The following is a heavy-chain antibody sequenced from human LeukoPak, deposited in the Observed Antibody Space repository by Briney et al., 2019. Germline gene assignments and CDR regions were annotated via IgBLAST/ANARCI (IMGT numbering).Heavy chain of an antibody. CDR1: GGSFSGYY. V-gene: IGHV4-34*01. J-gene: IGHJ5*02. Sequence: SETLSLTCAVYGGSFSGYYWSWIRQPPGKGLEWIREINHSGSTNHNPSLKSRVTISVDTSKNQFSLKLSSVTAADTAVYYCARGQRFSRLSNWFDPWGQGTLVTVSS. CDR3: ARGQRFSRLSNWFDP. D-gene: IGHD3-3*01. CDR2: INHSGST.